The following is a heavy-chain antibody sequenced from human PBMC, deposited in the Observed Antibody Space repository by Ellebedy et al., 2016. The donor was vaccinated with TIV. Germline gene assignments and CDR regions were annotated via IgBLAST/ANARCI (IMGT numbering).Heavy chain of an antibody. CDR3: GREASLDYGGDYFDY. CDR1: GFTFSNFW. Sequence: GESLKIPCAASGFTFSNFWMHWVRQGPGKGLVWVSRINSDGSSTSYADSVEGRFTISRDNTKNTLYLQMNSLGAEDTAVYYCGREASLDYGGDYFDYWGQGILVTVSS. CDR2: INSDGSST. J-gene: IGHJ4*02. V-gene: IGHV3-74*01. D-gene: IGHD4-23*01.